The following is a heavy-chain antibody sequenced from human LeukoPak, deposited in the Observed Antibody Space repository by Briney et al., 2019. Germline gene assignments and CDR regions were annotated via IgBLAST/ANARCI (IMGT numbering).Heavy chain of an antibody. D-gene: IGHD1-26*01. CDR1: GGTFSSYA. V-gene: IGHV1-69*04. CDR2: IIPILGIA. Sequence: GASVKVSCKASGGTFSSYAISWVRQAPGQGLEWMGRIIPILGIANYAQKFQGRVTITAGKSTSTAYMELSSLRSEDTAVYYCARGSGIGIVGASAAYYYGMDVWGQGTTVTVSS. CDR3: ARGSGIGIVGASAAYYYGMDV. J-gene: IGHJ6*02.